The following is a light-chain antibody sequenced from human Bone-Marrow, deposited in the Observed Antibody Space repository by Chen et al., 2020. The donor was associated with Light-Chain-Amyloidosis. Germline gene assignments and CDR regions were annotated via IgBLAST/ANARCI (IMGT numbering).Light chain of an antibody. CDR1: NIGSTS. CDR2: YDS. J-gene: IGLJ3*02. V-gene: IGLV3-21*02. Sequence: SYVLTQPSSVSVAPGQTATIACGGNNIGSTSVHWYQQTPGQAPLLVLYYDSARPSGIPERLSGSSSGNTATLTISRVEAGDEADYYCQVWDRSSDRPVFGGGTKLTVL. CDR3: QVWDRSSDRPV.